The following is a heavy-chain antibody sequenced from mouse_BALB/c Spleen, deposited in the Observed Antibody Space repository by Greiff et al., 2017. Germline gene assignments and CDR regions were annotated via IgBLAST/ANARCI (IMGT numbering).Heavy chain of an antibody. Sequence: VQLQQSGPGLVKPSQSLSLTCTVTGYSITSDYAWYWIRQFPGNKLEWMGYISYSGSTSYNPSLKSRISITRDTSKNQFFLQLNSVTTEDTATYYCARRDYDGPFAYWGQGTLVTVSA. CDR2: ISYSGST. D-gene: IGHD2-4*01. CDR1: GYSITSDYA. J-gene: IGHJ3*01. V-gene: IGHV3-2*02. CDR3: ARRDYDGPFAY.